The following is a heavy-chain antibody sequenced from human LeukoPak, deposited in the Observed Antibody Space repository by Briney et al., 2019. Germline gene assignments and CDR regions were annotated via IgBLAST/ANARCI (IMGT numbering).Heavy chain of an antibody. V-gene: IGHV4-59*08. J-gene: IGHJ6*02. D-gene: IGHD1-14*01. Sequence: SETLSLTCTVSGGSISSYYWSWIRQPPGKGLEWIGYIYYSGSTNYNPSLKSRVTISVDTSKNQFSLKLSSVTAADTAVYYCARLQAGTYYYYYYGMDVWGQGTTVTVSS. CDR2: IYYSGST. CDR3: ARLQAGTYYYYYYGMDV. CDR1: GGSISSYY.